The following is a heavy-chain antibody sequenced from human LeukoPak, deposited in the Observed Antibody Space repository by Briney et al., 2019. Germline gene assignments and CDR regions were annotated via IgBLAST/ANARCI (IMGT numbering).Heavy chain of an antibody. CDR1: GYSFTSYW. CDR2: IDPSDSYT. V-gene: IGHV5-10-1*01. J-gene: IGHJ4*02. CDR3: ARVYQSSGISSGYFDY. Sequence: GESLKISCKGSGYSFTSYWISWVRQMPGKGLEWMGRIDPSDSYTNYSPSFQGHVTISADKSISTAYLQWSSLKASDTAMYYCARVYQSSGISSGYFDYWGQGTLVTVSS. D-gene: IGHD4-23*01.